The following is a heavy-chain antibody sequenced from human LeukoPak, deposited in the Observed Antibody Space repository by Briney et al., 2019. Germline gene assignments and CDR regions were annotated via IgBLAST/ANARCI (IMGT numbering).Heavy chain of an antibody. CDR2: ISGSSGTI. V-gene: IGHV3-48*04. Sequence: GGSLRLSCAASGFTFSPSNMNWVRQAPGKGLEWLSYISGSSGTIYYADSVKGRFTVSRDNAKNSLYLQMNSLRVEDTAVYYCARGGSHDYWGQGTLVTVSS. CDR3: ARGGSHDY. CDR1: GFTFSPSN. D-gene: IGHD3-10*01. J-gene: IGHJ4*02.